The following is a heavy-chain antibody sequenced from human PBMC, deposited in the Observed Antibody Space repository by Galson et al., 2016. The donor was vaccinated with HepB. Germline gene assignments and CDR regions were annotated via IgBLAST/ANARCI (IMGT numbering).Heavy chain of an antibody. CDR2: ISTAGRTK. CDR1: GLIFSNYD. CDR3: AKDFQLGIPDYFDY. D-gene: IGHD1-14*01. V-gene: IGHV3-30-3*02. Sequence: SLRLSCAASGLIFSNYDFHWVRQAPGKGLEWVAVISTAGRTKFYAESVKGRTTISRDNSRNTLYLEISSLTTEDAALSYCAKDFQLGIPDYFDYWGQGTLVAVSS. J-gene: IGHJ4*02.